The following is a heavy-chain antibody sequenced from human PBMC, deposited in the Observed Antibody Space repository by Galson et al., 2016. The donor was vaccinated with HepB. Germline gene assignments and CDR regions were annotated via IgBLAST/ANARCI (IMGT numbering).Heavy chain of an antibody. Sequence: PALVKPTQTLTLTCTVSGFSLSNARMGVSWIRQSPGKALEWLAHIFSNDDKSSSTSLRSRLTISKDTSKSQVVLTMTNMDPVDTATYYCARILAVRGFCSGGYCYSGLGSAFDIWGQGTMVTVSS. CDR1: GFSLSNARMG. D-gene: IGHD2-15*01. CDR2: IFSNDDK. V-gene: IGHV2-26*02. CDR3: ARILAVRGFCSGGYCYSGLGSAFDI. J-gene: IGHJ3*02.